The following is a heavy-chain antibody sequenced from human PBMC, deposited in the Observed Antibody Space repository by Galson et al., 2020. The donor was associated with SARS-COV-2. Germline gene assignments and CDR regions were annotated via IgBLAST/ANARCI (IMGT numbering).Heavy chain of an antibody. V-gene: IGHV3-30*01. Sequence: GGSLRLSCAASGFTFNSYAMHWVRQAPGMGLEWVAVISYDGSDKYYADSVKGRFTISRDNSKNTLFLQMNSLRAEDTAVYYCARGLGGGYPSPFDYWGQGTLVTVSS. CDR2: ISYDGSDK. CDR3: ARGLGGGYPSPFDY. J-gene: IGHJ4*02. D-gene: IGHD3-22*01. CDR1: GFTFNSYA.